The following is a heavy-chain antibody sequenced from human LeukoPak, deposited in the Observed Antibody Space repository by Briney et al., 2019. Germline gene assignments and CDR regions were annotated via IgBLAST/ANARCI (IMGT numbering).Heavy chain of an antibody. CDR1: GFTFSSYA. J-gene: IGHJ4*02. D-gene: IGHD2-21*01. Sequence: GGSPRLSCAASGFTFSSYAMHWVRQAPGKGLEYVSAISSNGGSTYYANSVKGRFTISRDNSKNTLYLQMGSQRAEDMAVYYCARGGRLPAAGDFDYWGQGTLVTVSS. V-gene: IGHV3-64*01. CDR3: ARGGRLPAAGDFDY. CDR2: ISSNGGST.